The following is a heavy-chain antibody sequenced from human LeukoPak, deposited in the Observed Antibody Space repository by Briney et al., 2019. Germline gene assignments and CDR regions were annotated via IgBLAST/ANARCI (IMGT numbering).Heavy chain of an antibody. CDR2: IYYSGST. Sequence: PSQTLSLTCTVSGGSISSGDYYWSWIRQPPGKGLEWIGYIYYSGSTYYNPSLKSRVTMSVDTSKNQFSLKLSSVTAADTAVYYCASSGMVRGNWFDPWGQGTLVTVSS. V-gene: IGHV4-30-4*01. J-gene: IGHJ5*02. CDR3: ASSGMVRGNWFDP. CDR1: GGSISSGDYY. D-gene: IGHD2-8*01.